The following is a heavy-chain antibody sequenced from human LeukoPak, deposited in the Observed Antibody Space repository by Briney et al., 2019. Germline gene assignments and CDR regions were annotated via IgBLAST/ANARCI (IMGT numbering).Heavy chain of an antibody. CDR1: GGTFSSYA. J-gene: IGHJ6*02. CDR3: ARDRHVLLWFGESMDV. CDR2: INAGNGNT. D-gene: IGHD3-10*01. Sequence: ASVKVSCKASGGTFSSYAISWVRQAPGQGLEWMGWINAGNGNTKYSQKFQGRVTITRDTSASTAYMELSSLRSEDTAVYYCARDRHVLLWFGESMDVWGQGTTVTVSS. V-gene: IGHV1-3*01.